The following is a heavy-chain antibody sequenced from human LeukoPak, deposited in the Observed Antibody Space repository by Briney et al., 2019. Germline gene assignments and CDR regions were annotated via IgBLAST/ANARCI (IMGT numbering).Heavy chain of an antibody. CDR2: IYYSGST. J-gene: IGHJ3*02. Sequence: SETLSLTCTVSGGSISNYYWSWIRQPPGKGLEWIGYIYYSGSTKYKTSLKSRVTISVDTSKNQFSLKLSSVTAADTAVYYCARGRFLDAFDIWGQGTMVTVSS. CDR3: ARGRFLDAFDI. V-gene: IGHV4-59*01. CDR1: GGSISNYY. D-gene: IGHD3-3*01.